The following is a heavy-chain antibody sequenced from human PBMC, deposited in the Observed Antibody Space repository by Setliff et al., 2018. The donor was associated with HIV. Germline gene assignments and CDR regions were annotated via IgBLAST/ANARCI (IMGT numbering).Heavy chain of an antibody. V-gene: IGHV1-2*04. CDR2: INPNSGGT. CDR3: ARDYYGSSGYEGLDS. CDR1: GYTFTDYY. J-gene: IGHJ4*02. Sequence: GASVKVSCKASGYTFTDYYMHWVRQAPGQGLEWMGWINPNSGGTNFAQKFQGWVTMTRDTSISTAYMELSRLRSDDTAVYYCARDYYGSSGYEGLDSWGRGTLVTVSS. D-gene: IGHD3-22*01.